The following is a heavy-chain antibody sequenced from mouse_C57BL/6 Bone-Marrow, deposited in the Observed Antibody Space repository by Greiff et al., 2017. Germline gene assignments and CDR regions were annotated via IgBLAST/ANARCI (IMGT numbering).Heavy chain of an antibody. J-gene: IGHJ2*01. V-gene: IGHV1-82*01. CDR1: GYAFSSSW. D-gene: IGHD2-4*01. CDR2: IYPGDGDP. CDR3: ARSGITTRFFDY. Sequence: VQLQQSGPELVKPGASVKISCKASGYAFSSSWMNWVKQRPGKGLEWIGRIYPGDGDPNYNGKFKGKATLTADKSSSTAYMQLSSLTSEDSAVYFCARSGITTRFFDYWGQGTTLTVSS.